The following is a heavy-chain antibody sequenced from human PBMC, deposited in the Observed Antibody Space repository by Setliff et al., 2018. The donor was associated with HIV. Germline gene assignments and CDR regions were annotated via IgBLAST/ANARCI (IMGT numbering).Heavy chain of an antibody. J-gene: IGHJ5*02. D-gene: IGHD5-18*01. V-gene: IGHV2-5*01. CDR2: IYWNDDK. CDR1: GFSLSTSGVG. CDR3: THRVDTTLSEKWFDP. Sequence: SGPTLVNPTQTLTLTCTFSGFSLSTSGVGVGWIPQPPGKALEWLALIYWNDDKRYSPSLKSRLTITKNTSNNQVDLKMTNMDPVDTATYYCTHRVDTTLSEKWFDPWGQGTLVTVSS.